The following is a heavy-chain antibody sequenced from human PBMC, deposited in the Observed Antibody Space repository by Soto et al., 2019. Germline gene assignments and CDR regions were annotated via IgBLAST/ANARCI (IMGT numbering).Heavy chain of an antibody. V-gene: IGHV1-46*01. Sequence: ASVKVSCKASGYTFTSYYMHWVRQAPGQGLEWMGIINPSGGSTSYAQKFQGRVTMTRDTSTSTVYMELSSLRSEDTAVYYCARVGSSGYYRQGDFDIWGQGTMVTVSS. D-gene: IGHD3-22*01. CDR3: ARVGSSGYYRQGDFDI. J-gene: IGHJ3*02. CDR1: GYTFTSYY. CDR2: INPSGGST.